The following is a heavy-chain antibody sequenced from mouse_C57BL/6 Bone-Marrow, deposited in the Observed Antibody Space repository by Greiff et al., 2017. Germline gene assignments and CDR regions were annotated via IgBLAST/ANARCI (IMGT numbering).Heavy chain of an antibody. D-gene: IGHD2-4*01. CDR1: GYSFTDYN. V-gene: IGHV1-39*01. CDR2: INPNYGTT. CDR3: ARGYDYDYAMDY. J-gene: IGHJ4*01. Sequence: VHVKQSGPELVKPGASVKISCKASGYSFTDYNMNWVKQSNGKSLEWIGVINPNYGTTSYNQKFKGKATLTVDQSSSTAYMQLNSLTSEDSAVYYCARGYDYDYAMDYGGRGTSVTVSS.